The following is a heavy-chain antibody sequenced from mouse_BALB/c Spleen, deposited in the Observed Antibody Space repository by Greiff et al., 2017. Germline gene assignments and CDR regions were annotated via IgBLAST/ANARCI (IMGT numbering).Heavy chain of an antibody. J-gene: IGHJ3*01. CDR3: ASIYDGYYGGFAY. CDR1: GFSLTSYG. CDR2: IWSGGST. V-gene: IGHV2-2*02. D-gene: IGHD2-3*01. Sequence: VKLQQSGPGLVQPSQSLSITCTVSGFSLTSYGVHWVRQSPGKGLEWLGVIWSGGSTDYNAAFISRLSISKDNSKSQVFFKMNSLQANDTAIYYCASIYDGYYGGFAYWGQGTLVTVSA.